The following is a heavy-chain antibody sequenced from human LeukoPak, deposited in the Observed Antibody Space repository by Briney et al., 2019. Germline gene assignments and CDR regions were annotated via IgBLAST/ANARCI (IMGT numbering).Heavy chain of an antibody. V-gene: IGHV3-74*01. CDR1: GFTFSSYW. J-gene: IGHJ4*02. CDR3: ARGRYYSSWYFDY. Sequence: GGSLRLSCAASGFTFSSYWMHWVRQAPGKGLVWVSRINSDGSSTSYADSVKGRFTISRDNAKNSLYLQMDSLRDEDTAVYYCARGRYYSSWYFDYWGQGTLVTVSS. D-gene: IGHD6-13*01. CDR2: INSDGSST.